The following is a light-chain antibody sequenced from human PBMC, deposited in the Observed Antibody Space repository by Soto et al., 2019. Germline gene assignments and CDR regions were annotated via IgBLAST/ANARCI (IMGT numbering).Light chain of an antibody. CDR3: QQYNIWPPYT. CDR2: GAS. J-gene: IGKJ2*01. V-gene: IGKV3-15*01. CDR1: QSVGSG. Sequence: EIVMTQSPATLSVSPGERATLSCRASQSVGSGLSWYQQKPDQAPRLLIYGASTRATGIPARFSGSGSGTEFTLTISSLQSEDYAVYYCQQYNIWPPYTFGQGTKVDIK.